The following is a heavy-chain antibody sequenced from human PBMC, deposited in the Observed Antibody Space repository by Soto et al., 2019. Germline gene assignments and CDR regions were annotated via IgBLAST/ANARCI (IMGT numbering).Heavy chain of an antibody. CDR2: VGGSGGYK. CDR1: GLFFTSYA. V-gene: IGHV3-23*01. CDR3: AKDAAMVSSTFNYFDF. D-gene: IGHD6-13*01. J-gene: IGHJ4*02. Sequence: VGSLRLSCAASGLFFTSYAMSWVRQAPGKGLEWVAGVGGSGGYKSYADSVKGRFTISRDNSKNTVYLQMESLTVEDTAVYFCAKDAAMVSSTFNYFDFCGQRALVTVSS.